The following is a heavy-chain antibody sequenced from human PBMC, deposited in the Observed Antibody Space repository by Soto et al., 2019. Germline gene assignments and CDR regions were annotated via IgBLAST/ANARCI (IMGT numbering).Heavy chain of an antibody. CDR2: IYHSGTT. V-gene: IGHV4-4*02. D-gene: IGHD2-15*01. Sequence: QVQLQESGPGLVKPSRTLSLTCVVSGASISSNNWWSWVRQPPGKGLGWIGEIYHSGTTSYNPSLKSRVTMSVDKSKNQFSLKVTSVTAADTAVYFCAKDGSGHPYYSDNWGQGTLVTVSS. J-gene: IGHJ4*02. CDR1: GASISSNNW. CDR3: AKDGSGHPYYSDN.